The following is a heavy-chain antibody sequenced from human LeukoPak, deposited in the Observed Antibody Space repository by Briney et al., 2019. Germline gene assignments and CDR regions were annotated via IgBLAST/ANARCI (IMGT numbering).Heavy chain of an antibody. V-gene: IGHV3-21*01. CDR2: ISSSSSYI. J-gene: IGHJ4*02. CDR1: GFTFSSYS. Sequence: GGSLRLSCAASGFTFSSYSMNWVRQAPGKGLEWVSSISSSSSYIYYADSVKGRFTISRDNAKNSLCLQMNSLRAEDTAVYYCARLPLYGDYGGSYWGQGTLVTVSS. CDR3: ARLPLYGDYGGSY. D-gene: IGHD4-17*01.